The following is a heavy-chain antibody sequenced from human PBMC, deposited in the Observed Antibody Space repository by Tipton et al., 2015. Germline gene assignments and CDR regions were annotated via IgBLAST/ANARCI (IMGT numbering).Heavy chain of an antibody. CDR3: ARAVEGSCSGGSCYVY. J-gene: IGHJ4*02. CDR1: GYTLTSYD. CDR2: MNPKSGNT. Sequence: QLVQSGAEVKEPGASVKVSCKASGYTLTSYDINWVRQATGQGLEWMGWMNPKSGNTGYAQKFQDRVTMTMDMSTSTAYMELRSLTSDDTAVYYCARAVEGSCSGGSCYVYWGQGTLVTVSS. D-gene: IGHD2-15*01. V-gene: IGHV1-8*01.